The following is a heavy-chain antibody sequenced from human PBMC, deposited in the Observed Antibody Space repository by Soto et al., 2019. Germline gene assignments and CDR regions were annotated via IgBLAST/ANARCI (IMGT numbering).Heavy chain of an antibody. D-gene: IGHD3-3*01. CDR1: GFTFSSYA. Sequence: GGSLRLSCAASGFTFSSYAMSWVRQAPGKGLEWVSAISGSGGSTYYADSVKGRFTISRDNSKNTLYLQVNSLRAEDTAVYYCAKYDFQYYYYYGMDVWGQGTTVTVSS. V-gene: IGHV3-23*01. CDR2: ISGSGGST. J-gene: IGHJ6*02. CDR3: AKYDFQYYYYYGMDV.